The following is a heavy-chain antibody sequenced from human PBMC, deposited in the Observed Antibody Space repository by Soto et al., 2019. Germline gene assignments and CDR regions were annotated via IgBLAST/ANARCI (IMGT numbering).Heavy chain of an antibody. CDR3: ASIDPPDSDYYYYYMDV. V-gene: IGHV1-69*02. Sequence: ASVKVSCKASGGTFSSYTISWVRQAPGQGLEWMGRIIPILGIANYAQKFQGRVTITADKSTSTAYMELSSLRSEDTAVYYCASIDPPDSDYYYYYMDVWGKGTTVTVSS. CDR1: GGTFSSYT. CDR2: IIPILGIA. J-gene: IGHJ6*03. D-gene: IGHD1-26*01.